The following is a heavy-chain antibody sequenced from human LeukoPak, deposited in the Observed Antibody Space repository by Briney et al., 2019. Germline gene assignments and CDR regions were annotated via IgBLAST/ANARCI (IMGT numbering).Heavy chain of an antibody. V-gene: IGHV4-59*08. J-gene: IGHJ4*02. CDR3: ARHYGSGSYYNPLFDY. CDR1: GGSISSYY. CDR2: IYYSGST. D-gene: IGHD3-10*01. Sequence: NPSETLSLTCTVSGGSISSYYWSWIRQPPGKGLEWIGYIYYSGSTNYNPSLKSRVTISVDTSKNRFSLKLASVTAADTAVYYCARHYGSGSYYNPLFDYWGQGTLVTVSS.